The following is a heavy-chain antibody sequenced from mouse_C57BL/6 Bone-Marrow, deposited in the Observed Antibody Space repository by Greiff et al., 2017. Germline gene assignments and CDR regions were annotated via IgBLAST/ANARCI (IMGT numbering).Heavy chain of an antibody. V-gene: IGHV1-55*01. D-gene: IGHD2-5*01. CDR1: GYTFTSYW. Sequence: QVHVKQPGAELVKPGASVKMSCKASGYTFTSYWITWVKQRPGQGLEWIGDIYPGSGSTNYNAKFKSKATLTVDTSSSTAYMQLSSLTSEDSAVYYCARSGAYYSNYEEGFAYWGQGTLVTVSA. CDR2: IYPGSGST. CDR3: ARSGAYYSNYEEGFAY. J-gene: IGHJ3*01.